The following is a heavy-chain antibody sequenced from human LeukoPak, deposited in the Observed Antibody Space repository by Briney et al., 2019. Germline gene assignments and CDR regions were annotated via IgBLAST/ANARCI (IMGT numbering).Heavy chain of an antibody. CDR2: MNPNSGNT. J-gene: IGHJ5*02. V-gene: IGHV1-8*01. CDR1: GYTFTSYD. Sequence: GASVKVSCKASGYTFTSYDINWVRQAPGQGLEWMGWMNPNSGNTGYAQTFQGRVTMTRNTSISTAYMELSSLRSEDTAVYYCAREGLNMVRGVIPKEAWGWFDPWGQGTLVTVSS. D-gene: IGHD3-10*01. CDR3: AREGLNMVRGVIPKEAWGWFDP.